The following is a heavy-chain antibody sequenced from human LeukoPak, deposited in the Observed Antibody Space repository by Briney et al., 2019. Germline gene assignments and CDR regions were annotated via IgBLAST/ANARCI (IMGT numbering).Heavy chain of an antibody. D-gene: IGHD3-10*01. CDR1: GGSISGSSYY. CDR3: ARTYGP. Sequence: KPSETLSLTCTVSGGSISGSSYYWGWIRQPPGKGLEWIGSIYYSGSTYYNPSLKSRVTISVDTSKNQFSLKLNSVTATDTAVYYRARTYGPWGQGTLVTVSS. CDR2: IYYSGST. J-gene: IGHJ4*02. V-gene: IGHV4-39*01.